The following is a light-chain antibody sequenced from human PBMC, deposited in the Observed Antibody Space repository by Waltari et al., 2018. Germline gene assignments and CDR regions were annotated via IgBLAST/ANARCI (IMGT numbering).Light chain of an antibody. V-gene: IGLV2-14*03. CDR3: SSYTSSSTLI. CDR1: RSDVGTSNY. J-gene: IGLJ2*01. Sequence: QSALTQPASVSGSPGQSITIPCIGTRSDVGTSNYVSWYQPHPGKAPRLMIYDVSHRPSGVSNRFSGSKSGNTASLTISGLQAEDEAEYHCSSYTSSSTLIFGGGTKLTVL. CDR2: DVS.